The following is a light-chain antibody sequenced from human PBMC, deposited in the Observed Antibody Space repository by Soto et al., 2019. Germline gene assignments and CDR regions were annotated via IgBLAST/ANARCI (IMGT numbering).Light chain of an antibody. V-gene: IGLV2-11*01. CDR3: SSYAGTYLHVI. J-gene: IGLJ2*01. Sequence: QSALTQPRSVSGSPGQSVTISCSGTSDDIGDYTSVSWYQKHPGKAPKLLVYDVAKRPSGVPDRFTASKSGSTASLTISGLRAEDEADYYCSSYAGTYLHVIFGGGTKLTVL. CDR1: SDDIGDYTS. CDR2: DVA.